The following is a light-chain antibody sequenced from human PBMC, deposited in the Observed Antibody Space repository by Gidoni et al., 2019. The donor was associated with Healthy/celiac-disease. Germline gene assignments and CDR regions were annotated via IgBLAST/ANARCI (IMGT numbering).Light chain of an antibody. CDR2: DDS. CDR1: NIGSKS. CDR3: QMWDSSSDHPEV. J-gene: IGLJ3*02. V-gene: IGLV3-21*03. Sequence: SYVLTQPPSVSVAPGKTARITCGGNNIGSKSVHWYQQKPGQAPVLVVYDDSDRPSGIPGRFSGSNSGNTATLTISRVEAGDEADYYCQMWDSSSDHPEVFGGGTKLTVL.